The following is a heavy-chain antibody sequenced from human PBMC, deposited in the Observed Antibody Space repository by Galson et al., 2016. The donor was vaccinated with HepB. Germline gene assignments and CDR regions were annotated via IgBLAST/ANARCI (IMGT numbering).Heavy chain of an antibody. V-gene: IGHV3-21*01. CDR3: ARDRGIQLWSRDGFDY. J-gene: IGHJ4*02. Sequence: SLRLSCAASGFTFSTYSMNWVHQVPGKGLEWVSSISSSSSYIYYGDSLKGRFTISRDNAKNSLYLQMNSLRAEDTAVYYCARDRGIQLWSRDGFDYWGQGTLVTVSS. D-gene: IGHD5-18*01. CDR1: GFTFSTYS. CDR2: ISSSSSYI.